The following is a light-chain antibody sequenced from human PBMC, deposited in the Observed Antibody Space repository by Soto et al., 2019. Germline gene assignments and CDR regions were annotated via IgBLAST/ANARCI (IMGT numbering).Light chain of an antibody. CDR2: AAS. J-gene: IGKJ3*01. Sequence: DIQLTQSPSFLSASVGDRVTITCRASQGISSYLAWYQQKPGKAPKLLIYAASNLQTGVPSRFSGSGSGTDFTLTISSLQPEDFETYFCHPYDSLPQTFGPGTKVDIK. CDR3: HPYDSLPQT. V-gene: IGKV1-9*01. CDR1: QGISSY.